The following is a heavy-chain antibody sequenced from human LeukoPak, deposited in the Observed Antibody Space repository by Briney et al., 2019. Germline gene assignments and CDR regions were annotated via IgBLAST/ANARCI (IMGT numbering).Heavy chain of an antibody. CDR2: FNYSGNT. J-gene: IGHJ4*02. CDR1: GCSNSSSPYH. D-gene: IGHD3-16*01. Sequence: SETLSLTRTFSGCSNSSSPYHGVWIPEPPGKALEWLGSFNYSGNTIYNPSVKSRVTISVDTSKNQSSLKVSSVTAADTAVYYCARSAGFVLFDYWGQGTLVTVSS. CDR3: ARSAGFVLFDY. V-gene: IGHV4-39*07.